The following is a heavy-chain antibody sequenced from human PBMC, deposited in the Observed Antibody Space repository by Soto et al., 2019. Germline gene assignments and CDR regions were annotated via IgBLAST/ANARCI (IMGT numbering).Heavy chain of an antibody. Sequence: QVQLQESGPGLVKPSQTLSLTCTVSGGSISSGGYYWSWIRQHPGNALEWIGYIYYSGSTYYNPSLKSRVSSSVDTSKNQVSRKLSSVTAAATAVYYCARGQTYYSILPYFDFWGQGPLVTVSS. V-gene: IGHV4-31*03. CDR3: ARGQTYYSILPYFDF. D-gene: IGHD3-10*01. CDR1: GGSISSGGYY. J-gene: IGHJ4*02. CDR2: IYYSGST.